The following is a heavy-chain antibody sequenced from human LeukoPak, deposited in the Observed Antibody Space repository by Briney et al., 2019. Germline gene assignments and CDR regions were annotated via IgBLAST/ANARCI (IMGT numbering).Heavy chain of an antibody. Sequence: PSETLSLTCTVSGGSISSTHYYWGWIRQPPGKGLEWIGSLFYSGSTSSNPSLKSRVTISRDTSKNQFSLKLTSVTAADTAVYYCARSRNYDSSAFYEFDYWGQGTLVTVSS. D-gene: IGHD3-22*01. CDR1: GGSISSTHYY. V-gene: IGHV4-39*07. CDR2: LFYSGST. J-gene: IGHJ4*02. CDR3: ARSRNYDSSAFYEFDY.